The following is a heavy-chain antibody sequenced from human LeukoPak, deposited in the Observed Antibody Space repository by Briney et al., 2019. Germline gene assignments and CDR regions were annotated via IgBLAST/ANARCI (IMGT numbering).Heavy chain of an antibody. J-gene: IGHJ3*02. CDR3: ARRPPGDAFDI. V-gene: IGHV4-61*01. CDR2: IYYSGST. Sequence: SETLSLTCTVSGGSISSGSYYWSWIRQPPGKGLEWIGYIYYSGSTNYNPSLKSRVTISVDTSKNQFSLKLSSVIAADTAVYYCARRPPGDAFDIWGQGTMVTVSS. CDR1: GGSISSGSYY.